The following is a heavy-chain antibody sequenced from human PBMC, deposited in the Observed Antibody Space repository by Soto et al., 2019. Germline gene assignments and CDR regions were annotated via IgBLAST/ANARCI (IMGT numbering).Heavy chain of an antibody. CDR1: GYTLTELS. CDR3: ATVAAAGHNWFDH. V-gene: IGHV1-24*01. CDR2: FDPEDGEA. Sequence: GASVKVSCKVSGYTLTELSMHWVRQAPGKGLEWMGGFDPEDGEAIYAQKFQGRVTMTEDTSTDTAYMELSSLRSEDTAVYYCATVAAAGHNWFDHWGQGTLVTVSS. J-gene: IGHJ5*02. D-gene: IGHD6-13*01.